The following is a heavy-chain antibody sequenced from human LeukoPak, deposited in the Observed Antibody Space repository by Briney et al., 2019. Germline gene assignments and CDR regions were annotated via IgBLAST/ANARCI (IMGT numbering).Heavy chain of an antibody. V-gene: IGHV4-34*01. CDR3: ARGFPYYGSGSDLDY. CDR2: INHSGST. J-gene: IGHJ4*02. Sequence: SETLSLTCAVYGGSFSGYYWSWIRQPPGKGLEWIGEINHSGSTNYNPSLKSRVTISVDTSKNQFSLKLSSVTAADTAVYYCARGFPYYGSGSDLDYWGQGTLVTVSS. D-gene: IGHD3-10*01. CDR1: GGSFSGYY.